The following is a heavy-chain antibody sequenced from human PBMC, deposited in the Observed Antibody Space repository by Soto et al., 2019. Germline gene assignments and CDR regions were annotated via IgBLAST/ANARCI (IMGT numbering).Heavy chain of an antibody. D-gene: IGHD6-13*01. V-gene: IGHV1-69*13. Sequence: SGKVSCKASGGTFRSYAISWVRQAPGQGLEWMGGIIPIFGTANYAQKFQGRVTITADESTSTAYMELSSLRSEDTAVYYCARKSAGYYYYGMDVWGQGTTVTGSS. CDR1: GGTFRSYA. J-gene: IGHJ6*02. CDR2: IIPIFGTA. CDR3: ARKSAGYYYYGMDV.